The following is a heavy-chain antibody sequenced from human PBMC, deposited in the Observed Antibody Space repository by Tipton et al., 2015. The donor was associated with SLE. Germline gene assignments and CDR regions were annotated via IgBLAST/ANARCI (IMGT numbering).Heavy chain of an antibody. CDR2: INHSGST. V-gene: IGHV4-34*01. CDR3: AKSPIAAAARYFDY. J-gene: IGHJ4*02. D-gene: IGHD6-13*01. Sequence: LSCTVSGGFISSYYWSWIRQPPGKGLEWIGEINHSGSTNYNPSLKSRVTISVDTSKNQFSLKLSSVTAADTAVYYCAKSPIAAAARYFDYWGQGTLVTVSS. CDR1: GGFISSYY.